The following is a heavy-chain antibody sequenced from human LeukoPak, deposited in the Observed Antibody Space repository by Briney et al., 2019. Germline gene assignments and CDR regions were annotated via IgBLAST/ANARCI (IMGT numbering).Heavy chain of an antibody. D-gene: IGHD3-10*02. CDR3: AELGITMIGGV. CDR2: ISSSGSTI. CDR1: GFTFSSYW. V-gene: IGHV3-48*04. J-gene: IGHJ6*04. Sequence: RSGGSLRLSCAASGFTFSSYWMHWARQAPGKGLEWVSYISSSGSTIYYADSVKGRFTISRDNAKNSLYLQMNSLRAEDTAVYYCAELGITMIGGVWGKGTTVTISS.